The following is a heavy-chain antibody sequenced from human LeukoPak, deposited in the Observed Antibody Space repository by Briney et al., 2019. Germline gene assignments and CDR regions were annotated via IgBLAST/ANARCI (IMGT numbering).Heavy chain of an antibody. V-gene: IGHV3-74*01. Sequence: QPGRSLRLSCAASGFTFSSYWMHWVRQAPGKGLVWVSRISSDGSDTNYADSVKGRFTISRDNAENTLYLQMNSLRAEDTAVYYCARIIVATGNRHFDYWGQGTLVTVSS. D-gene: IGHD5-12*01. J-gene: IGHJ4*02. CDR3: ARIIVATGNRHFDY. CDR1: GFTFSSYW. CDR2: ISSDGSDT.